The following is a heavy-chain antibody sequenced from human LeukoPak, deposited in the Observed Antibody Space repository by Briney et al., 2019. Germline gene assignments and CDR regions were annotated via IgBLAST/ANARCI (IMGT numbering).Heavy chain of an antibody. CDR2: ISNVNGNT. V-gene: IGHV1-18*04. CDR3: ARARGRSYGLFDY. J-gene: IGHJ4*02. CDR1: GYTFTGHY. Sequence: ASVKVSCKASGYTFTGHYMHWVRQAPGQGLEWMGWISNVNGNTSYAQKIQGRVTMTTDTSATTAYMELRSLRSDDTAIYYCARARGRSYGLFDYWGQGTLIIVSS. D-gene: IGHD3-16*01.